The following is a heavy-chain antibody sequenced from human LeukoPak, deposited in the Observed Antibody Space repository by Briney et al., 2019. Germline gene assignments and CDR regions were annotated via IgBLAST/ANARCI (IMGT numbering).Heavy chain of an antibody. CDR2: VGAGGRTT. CDR1: GFTFSTYA. J-gene: IGHJ4*02. V-gene: IGHV3-23*01. CDR3: AKGLDYYGSGSYDQ. Sequence: PGGSLRLSCAAPGFTFSTYAMTWVRQAPGKGLEWVSTVGAGGRTTYYADSVRGRFTISRDNSKNTLYLQMNTLRAEDTALYYCAKGLDYYGSGSYDQWGQGTLVTVSS. D-gene: IGHD3-10*01.